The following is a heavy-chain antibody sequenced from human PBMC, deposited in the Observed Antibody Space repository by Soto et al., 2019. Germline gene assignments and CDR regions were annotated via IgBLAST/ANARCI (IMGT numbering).Heavy chain of an antibody. V-gene: IGHV3-33*01. D-gene: IGHD6-13*01. CDR3: ARWGIAAGDY. J-gene: IGHJ4*02. Sequence: QVQLVESGGGVVQPGRSLRLSCAASGFTCSSYGMHWVRQGPGKGLEWVAVIWYDGSNKYYADSVKGRFTISRDNSKNTLYLQMNSLRAEDTAVYYCARWGIAAGDYWGQGTLVTVSS. CDR1: GFTCSSYG. CDR2: IWYDGSNK.